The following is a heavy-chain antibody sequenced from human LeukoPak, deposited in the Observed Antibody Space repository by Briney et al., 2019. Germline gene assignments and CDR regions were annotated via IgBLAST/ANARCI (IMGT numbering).Heavy chain of an antibody. CDR2: IYYSGNT. V-gene: IGHV4-39*01. CDR3: ARGLEGTRTPGPPARKRDRDGYNYFDY. J-gene: IGHJ4*02. CDR1: GGSISTSAYY. D-gene: IGHD5-24*01. Sequence: SETLSLTCIVSGGSISTSAYYWGWIRQPPGEGLQWIGSIYYSGNTYYNSSLKSRVTISVDTSTSQFSLRLSSVTAADTAVYYCARGLEGTRTPGPPARKRDRDGYNYFDYWGQGTLVTVSS.